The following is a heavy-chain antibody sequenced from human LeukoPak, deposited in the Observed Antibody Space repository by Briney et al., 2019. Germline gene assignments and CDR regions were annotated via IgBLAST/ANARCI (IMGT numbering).Heavy chain of an antibody. CDR2: IWYDGSKE. D-gene: IGHD3-9*01. CDR3: ARGDYDILTGYLPYYYYGMDV. J-gene: IGHJ6*02. CDR1: GFTFSSNG. Sequence: GGSLRLSCAASGFTFSSNGMHWVRQAPGKGLEWVSVIWYDGSKEYYADSVKGRFTISRDNAKNSLYLQMNSLRAEDTAVYYCARGDYDILTGYLPYYYYGMDVWGQGTTVTVSS. V-gene: IGHV3-33*01.